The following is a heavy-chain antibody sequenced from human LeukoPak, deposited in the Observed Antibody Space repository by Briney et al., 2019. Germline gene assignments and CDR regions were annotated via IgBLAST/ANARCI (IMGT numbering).Heavy chain of an antibody. CDR3: ARDRGDYYDSSGYYYWFDP. CDR2: INAGNGNT. CDR1: GYTFTSYA. Sequence: GASVKVSCKASGYTFTSYAMHWVRQAPGQRLEWMGWINAGNGNTKYSQKFQGRVTITRDTSASTAYMELSSLRSEDTAVYYCARDRGDYYDSSGYYYWFDPRGQGTLVTVSS. V-gene: IGHV1-3*01. J-gene: IGHJ5*02. D-gene: IGHD3-22*01.